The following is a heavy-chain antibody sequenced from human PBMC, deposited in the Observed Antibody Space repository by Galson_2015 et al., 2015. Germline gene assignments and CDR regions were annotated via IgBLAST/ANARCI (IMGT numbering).Heavy chain of an antibody. CDR3: ARDYGDYSYYFDY. CDR1: GYTFPSYA. CDR2: INAGNGNT. D-gene: IGHD4-17*01. V-gene: IGHV1-3*01. J-gene: IGHJ4*02. Sequence: VKVSCKASGYTFPSYAMHWVRQAPGQRLEWMGWINAGNGNTKYSQKFQGRVTITRDTSASTAYMELSSLRSEDTAVYYCARDYGDYSYYFDYWGQGTLVTVSS.